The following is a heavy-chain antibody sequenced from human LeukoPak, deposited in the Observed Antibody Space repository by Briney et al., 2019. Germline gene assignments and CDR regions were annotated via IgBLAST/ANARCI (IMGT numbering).Heavy chain of an antibody. V-gene: IGHV3-23*01. CDR2: INEDGDST. Sequence: GGSLRLSCTASGFTFSSYAMSWVRQAPGKGLEWVAAINEDGDSTYFADSVKGRFTISRDNAKNSLYLQMNSLRAEDTAVYYCARDPVYGDYDYWGQGTLVTVSS. D-gene: IGHD4-17*01. CDR3: ARDPVYGDYDY. CDR1: GFTFSSYA. J-gene: IGHJ4*02.